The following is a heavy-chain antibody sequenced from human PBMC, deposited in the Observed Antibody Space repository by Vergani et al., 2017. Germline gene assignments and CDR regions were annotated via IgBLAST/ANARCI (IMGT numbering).Heavy chain of an antibody. V-gene: IGHV3-23*01. CDR2: ISGSGGST. D-gene: IGHD2-2*01. CDR3: AKDHCSSTSCHFDY. Sequence: EVQLLESGGDLVQLGGSLRLSCAASGFTFSSYAMSWVRQAPGKGLEWVSAISGSGGSTYYADSVKGRFTISRDNSKNTLYLQMNSLRAEATAVYYCAKDHCSSTSCHFDYWGQGTLVTVSS. CDR1: GFTFSSYA. J-gene: IGHJ4*02.